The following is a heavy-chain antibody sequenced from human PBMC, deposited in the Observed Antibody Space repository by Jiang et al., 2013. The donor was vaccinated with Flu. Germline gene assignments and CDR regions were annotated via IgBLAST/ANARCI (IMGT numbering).Heavy chain of an antibody. CDR1: GDSFSPNY. CDR2: IFYTGST. Sequence: QLVESGPGLVKPSETLSLTCTVSGDSFSPNYWSWIRQPPGKGLEWIGYIFYTGSTNYNPYLKSRVSMSLDTSKNQFSLKLTSVTAADTAVYYCARHWRGYCSGGSCYQSNWFDPWGQGTLVNVSS. J-gene: IGHJ5*02. CDR3: ARHWRGYCSGGSCYQSNWFDP. D-gene: IGHD2-15*01. V-gene: IGHV4-59*08.